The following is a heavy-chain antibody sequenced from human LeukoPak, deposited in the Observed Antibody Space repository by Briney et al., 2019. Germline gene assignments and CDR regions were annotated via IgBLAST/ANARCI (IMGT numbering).Heavy chain of an antibody. CDR2: INTNTGNP. V-gene: IGHV7-4-1*02. CDR1: GYTFTSYD. CDR3: ARDEGAVVVAASLDY. D-gene: IGHD2-15*01. Sequence: ASVKVSCKASGYTFTSYDINWVRQAPGQGLEWMGWINTNTGNPTYAQGFTGRFVFSLDTSVSTAYLQISSLKAEDTAVYYCARDEGAVVVAASLDYWGQGTLVTVSS. J-gene: IGHJ4*02.